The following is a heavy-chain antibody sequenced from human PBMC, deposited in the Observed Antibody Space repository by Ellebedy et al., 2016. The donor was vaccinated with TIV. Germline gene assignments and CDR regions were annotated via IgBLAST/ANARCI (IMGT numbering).Heavy chain of an antibody. V-gene: IGHV3-7*01. CDR2: IKQDGSEK. J-gene: IGHJ4*02. D-gene: IGHD6-13*01. CDR3: ARDRGSSSWTPLGY. Sequence: PGGSLRLSCAASGFTFSTYWMNWVRQAPGKGLEWVANIKQDGSEKYYVDSVKGRFTISRDNAKNSLYLQMNSLRADDTAVYYCARDRGSSSWTPLGYWGQGTLVTVSS. CDR1: GFTFSTYW.